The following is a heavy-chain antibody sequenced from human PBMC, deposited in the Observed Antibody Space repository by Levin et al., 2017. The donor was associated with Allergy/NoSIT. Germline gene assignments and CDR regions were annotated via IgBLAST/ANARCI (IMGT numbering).Heavy chain of an antibody. CDR1: GGSISSYY. V-gene: IGHV4-59*01. CDR3: AGLIGKGRFDY. Sequence: SETLSLTCTVSGGSISSYYWSWIRQPPGKGLEWIGYIYYSGSTNYNPSLKSRVTISVDTSKNQFSLKLSSVTAADTAVYYCAGLIGKGRFDYWGQGTLVTVSS. D-gene: IGHD4-23*01. J-gene: IGHJ4*02. CDR2: IYYSGST.